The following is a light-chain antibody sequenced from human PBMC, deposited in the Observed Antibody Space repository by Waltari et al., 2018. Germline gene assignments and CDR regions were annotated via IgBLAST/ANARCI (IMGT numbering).Light chain of an antibody. CDR1: QSISSY. CDR3: QQSYSTQIT. CDR2: AAS. Sequence: DIQMTQSPSSLSASVGDRVTTTCRASQSISSYLNWYQQKPGKAPKLLIYAASSLQSGVPSRFSGSGSGTDFTLTISSLQPEDFATYYCQQSYSTQITFGQGTRLEIK. J-gene: IGKJ5*01. V-gene: IGKV1-39*01.